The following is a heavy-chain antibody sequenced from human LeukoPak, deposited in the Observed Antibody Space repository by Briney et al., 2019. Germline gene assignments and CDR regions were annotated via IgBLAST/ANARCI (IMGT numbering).Heavy chain of an antibody. CDR1: GGTFSSYA. CDR3: ARGTDYGYYYYYMDV. V-gene: IGHV1-69*06. D-gene: IGHD4-17*01. J-gene: IGHJ6*03. Sequence: VASVKVSCKASGGTFSSYAISWVRQAPGQGLEWMGGIIPIFGTANYAQKFQGRVTITADKSTSTAYMELSSLRSEDTAVYYCARGTDYGYYYYYMDVWGKGTTVTVSS. CDR2: IIPIFGTA.